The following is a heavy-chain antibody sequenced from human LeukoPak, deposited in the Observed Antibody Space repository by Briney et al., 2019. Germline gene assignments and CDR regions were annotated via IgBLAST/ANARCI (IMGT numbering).Heavy chain of an antibody. CDR3: ARDPSSGWSNYYYYYMDV. CDR1: GGSISSYY. Sequence: SETLSLTCTVSGGSISSYYWSWIRQPAGKGLEWIGRIYTSGSTNYNPSLKSRVTISVDKSKNRFSLKLSSVTAADTAVYYCARDPSSGWSNYYYYYMDVWGKGTTVTVSS. J-gene: IGHJ6*03. CDR2: IYTSGST. D-gene: IGHD6-19*01. V-gene: IGHV4-4*07.